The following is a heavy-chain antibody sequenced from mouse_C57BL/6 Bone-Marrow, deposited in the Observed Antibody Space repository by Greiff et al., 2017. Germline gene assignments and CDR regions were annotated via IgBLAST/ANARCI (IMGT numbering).Heavy chain of an antibody. CDR3: ASNYDAMDY. J-gene: IGHJ4*01. V-gene: IGHV1-4*01. Sequence: VPLVESGAELARPGASVKMSCPASGYTFTSYTMHWVKQRPGQGLEWIGYITPSSGYTKYNQKFKDKATLTADKSSSTAYMQLSSLTSEDSAVYNCASNYDAMDYWGQGTSVTVSS. CDR2: ITPSSGYT. CDR1: GYTFTSYT.